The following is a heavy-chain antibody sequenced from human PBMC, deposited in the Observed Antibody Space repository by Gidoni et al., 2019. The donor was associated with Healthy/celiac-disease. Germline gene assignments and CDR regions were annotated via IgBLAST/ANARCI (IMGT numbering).Heavy chain of an antibody. V-gene: IGHV3-9*01. CDR2: ISWNSGSI. J-gene: IGHJ6*02. CDR1: VFTFDDYA. D-gene: IGHD1-1*01. Sequence: EVQLVESGGGLVPPGRSLRLSCAASVFTFDDYAMHWVRQAPGKGLEWVSGISWNSGSIGYADSVKGRFTISRDNAKNSLYLQMNSLRAEDTALYYCAILLTAGTTIYGMDVWGQGTTVTVSS. CDR3: AILLTAGTTIYGMDV.